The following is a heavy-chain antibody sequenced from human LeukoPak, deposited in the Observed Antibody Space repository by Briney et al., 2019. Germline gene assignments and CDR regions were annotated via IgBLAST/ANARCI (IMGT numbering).Heavy chain of an antibody. D-gene: IGHD5-24*01. CDR3: ARDHRRDGYKNY. Sequence: GGSLRLSCAASGFTFSSYWMHWVRQAPGKGLVWVSRINSDGSSTSYADSVKGRFTISRDNAKNSLYLQMNSLRAEDTAVYYCARDHRRDGYKNYWGQGTLVTVSS. CDR2: INSDGSST. J-gene: IGHJ4*02. CDR1: GFTFSSYW. V-gene: IGHV3-74*01.